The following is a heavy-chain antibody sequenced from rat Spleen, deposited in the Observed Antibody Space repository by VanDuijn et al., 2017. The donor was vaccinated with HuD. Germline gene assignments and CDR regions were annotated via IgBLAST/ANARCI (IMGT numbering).Heavy chain of an antibody. CDR1: GFTFSDYY. Sequence: EVQLVESDGGLVQPGRSLKLSCAASGFTFSDYYMAWVRQAPTKGLEWVATISYDGSSTYYPDSVKGRFTISRDNAKSTLYLQMNSLRSEDTATYYCTREDWAFDYWGQGVMVTVSS. J-gene: IGHJ2*01. D-gene: IGHD4-2*01. CDR3: TREDWAFDY. V-gene: IGHV5-29*01. CDR2: ISYDGSST.